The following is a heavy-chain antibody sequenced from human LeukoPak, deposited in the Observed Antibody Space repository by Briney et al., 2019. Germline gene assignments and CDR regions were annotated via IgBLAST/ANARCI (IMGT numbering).Heavy chain of an antibody. V-gene: IGHV3-21*01. J-gene: IGHJ4*02. CDR1: GFTFSSYS. CDR3: ARGCPPRRSSSCQTISSLDY. D-gene: IGHD6-13*01. CDR2: ISSSSSYI. Sequence: PGGSLRLSCAASGFTFSSYSMNWVRQAPGKGLEWVSSISSSSSYIYYADSVKGRFTISRDNAKNSLYLQMNSLRAEDTAVYYCARGCPPRRSSSCQTISSLDYWGQGTLVTVSS.